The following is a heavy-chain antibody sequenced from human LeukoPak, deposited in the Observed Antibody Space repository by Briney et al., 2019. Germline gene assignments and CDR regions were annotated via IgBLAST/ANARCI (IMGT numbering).Heavy chain of an antibody. CDR1: GFTFSSYW. Sequence: PGGSLRLSCAASGFTFSSYWMSWVRQAPGKGLEWVANIKQDGSEKYYADSVKGRFTISRDNSKNTLYLQMNSLRAEDTAVYYCAKDSYYGSGSYYFDYWGQGTLVTVSS. V-gene: IGHV3-7*01. J-gene: IGHJ4*02. CDR2: IKQDGSEK. CDR3: AKDSYYGSGSYYFDY. D-gene: IGHD3-10*01.